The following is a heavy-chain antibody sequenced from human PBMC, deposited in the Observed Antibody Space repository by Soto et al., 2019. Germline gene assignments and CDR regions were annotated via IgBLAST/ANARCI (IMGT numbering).Heavy chain of an antibody. CDR2: ISYDGSNK. CDR3: ARDSASSGYDFDY. V-gene: IGHV3-30-3*01. Sequence: QVQLVESGGGVVQPGRSLRLSCAASGFTFSSYAMHWVRQAPGKGLEWVAVISYDGSNKYYADSVKGRFTISRDNSKKTLYLQMNSLRAEDTAVYYCARDSASSGYDFDYWGQGTLVTVSS. J-gene: IGHJ4*02. CDR1: GFTFSSYA. D-gene: IGHD3-22*01.